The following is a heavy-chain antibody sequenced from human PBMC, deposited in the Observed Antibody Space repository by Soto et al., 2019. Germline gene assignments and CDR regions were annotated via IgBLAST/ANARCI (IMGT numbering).Heavy chain of an antibody. CDR3: AREADILNWFDP. CDR2: ISSSISTI. CDR1: GFTFSSYS. V-gene: IGHV3-48*01. J-gene: IGHJ5*02. D-gene: IGHD3-9*01. Sequence: PGGSLRLSCAASGFTFSSYSMNWVRQAPGKGQEWVTYISSSISTIYYADSVKGRFTISRDNAKNSLYLQMNSLRAEDTSVYYCAREADILNWFDPWGQGTLVTVSS.